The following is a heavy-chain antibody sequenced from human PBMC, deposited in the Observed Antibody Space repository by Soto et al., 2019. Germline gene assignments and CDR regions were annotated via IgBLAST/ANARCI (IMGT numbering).Heavy chain of an antibody. CDR1: GGSISSSSYY. D-gene: IGHD6-6*01. CDR2: IYYSGST. V-gene: IGHV4-39*01. CDR3: ARLPLYSISSRERPRWWFDP. J-gene: IGHJ5*02. Sequence: SETLSLTCTVSGGSISSSSYYWGWIRQPPGKGLEWVGSIYYSGSTYYNPSLKSRVTISVDTSKNQFSLKLSSVTAADTAVYYCARLPLYSISSRERPRWWFDPWGQGTLVTVSS.